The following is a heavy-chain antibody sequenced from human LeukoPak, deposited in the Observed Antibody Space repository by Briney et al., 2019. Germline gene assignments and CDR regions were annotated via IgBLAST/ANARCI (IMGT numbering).Heavy chain of an antibody. D-gene: IGHD6-19*01. CDR3: ARGLDYSSGWSYYFDY. Sequence: GGSLRLSCAASGFTFSSYWMSWVRQAPGKGLAWVVNIKQDGSETYYVDSVKGRFTISRDNAKNSLYLQMNSLRAEDTAVYYCARGLDYSSGWSYYFDYWGQGTLVTVSS. CDR1: GFTFSSYW. CDR2: IKQDGSET. J-gene: IGHJ4*02. V-gene: IGHV3-7*01.